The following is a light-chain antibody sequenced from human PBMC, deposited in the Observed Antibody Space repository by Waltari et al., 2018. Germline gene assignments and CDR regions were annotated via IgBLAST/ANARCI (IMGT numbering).Light chain of an antibody. Sequence: EIVLTQSPGTLSLSPGESASLSCRASQSLGNTYLAWYQQKPGQAPRLLIFDASRRATGIPDRFSGSGSGTDFTLTISRLEPEDFAVYFCQKYGRTPRPFGGGTKVEIK. CDR3: QKYGRTPRP. CDR2: DAS. V-gene: IGKV3-20*01. CDR1: QSLGNTY. J-gene: IGKJ4*01.